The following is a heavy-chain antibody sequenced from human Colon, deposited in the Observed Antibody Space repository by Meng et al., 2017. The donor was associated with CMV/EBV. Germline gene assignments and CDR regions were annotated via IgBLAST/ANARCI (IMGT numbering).Heavy chain of an antibody. J-gene: IGHJ4*02. CDR3: AGYNWNDEGDY. CDR1: GGSFSGYY. V-gene: IGHV4-34*01. D-gene: IGHD1-1*01. Sequence: GSLRLSCAVYGGSFSGYYWSWIRQPPGKGLEWIGEINHSGSTNYNPSLKSRVTISVDTSKNQFSLKLSSVTAADTAVYYCAGYNWNDEGDYWGQGTLVTVSS. CDR2: INHSGST.